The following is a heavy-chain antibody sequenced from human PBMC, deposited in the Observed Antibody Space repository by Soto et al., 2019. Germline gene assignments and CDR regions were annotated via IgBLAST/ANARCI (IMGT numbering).Heavy chain of an antibody. CDR3: AIDVTPVIHTRIFDY. V-gene: IGHV4-31*03. CDR2: IYYSGST. J-gene: IGHJ4*02. D-gene: IGHD3-22*01. CDR1: GGSISSGGYY. Sequence: SETLSLTCTVSGGSISSGGYYWSWIRQHPGKGLEWIGYIYYSGSTYYNPSLKSRVTISVDTSKNQFSLKLSSVTAADTAVYYCAIDVTPVIHTRIFDYRGQGILVTLFS.